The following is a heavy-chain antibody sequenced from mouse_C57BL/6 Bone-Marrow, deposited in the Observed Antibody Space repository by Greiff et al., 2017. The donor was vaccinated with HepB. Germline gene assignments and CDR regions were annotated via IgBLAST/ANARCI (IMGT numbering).Heavy chain of an antibody. CDR3: ARRSNYEGVCWYFDV. Sequence: QVHVKQSGAELVRPGSSVKLSCKASGYTFTSYWMDWVKQRPGQGLEWIGNIYPSDSETHYNQKFKDKATLTVDKSSSTAYMQLSSLTSEDSAVYYCARRSNYEGVCWYFDVWGTGTTVTVSS. CDR1: GYTFTSYW. J-gene: IGHJ1*03. D-gene: IGHD2-5*01. V-gene: IGHV1-61*01. CDR2: IYPSDSET.